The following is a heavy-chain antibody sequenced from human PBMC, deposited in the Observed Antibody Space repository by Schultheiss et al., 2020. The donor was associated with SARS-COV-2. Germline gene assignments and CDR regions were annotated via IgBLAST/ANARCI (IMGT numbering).Heavy chain of an antibody. J-gene: IGHJ4*01. CDR1: GGSISSGGSY. Sequence: SQTLSLTCTVSGGSISSGGSYWSWIRQHPGKGLEWIGHIYYSGSASYNLSLKSRLTILLDASKNQFSLNLSSVTAADTAVYYCARSPRGSGSYLEYWGQGTLVTVSS. V-gene: IGHV4-31*03. CDR2: IYYSGSA. D-gene: IGHD3-10*01. CDR3: ARSPRGSGSYLEY.